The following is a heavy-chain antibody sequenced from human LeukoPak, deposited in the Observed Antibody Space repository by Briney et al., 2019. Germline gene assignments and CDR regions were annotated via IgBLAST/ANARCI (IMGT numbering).Heavy chain of an antibody. CDR3: ARTTSDMVRGVMSNWFDP. Sequence: SETLSLTCTVSSYSISSGYYWGWIRQPPGKGLEWIGSIYHSGSTYYNPSLKSRVTLSVDTSKNQFSLNLSSVTAADTAVYYCARTTSDMVRGVMSNWFDPWGQGTLVTVSS. D-gene: IGHD3-10*01. J-gene: IGHJ5*02. CDR2: IYHSGST. V-gene: IGHV4-38-2*02. CDR1: SYSISSGYY.